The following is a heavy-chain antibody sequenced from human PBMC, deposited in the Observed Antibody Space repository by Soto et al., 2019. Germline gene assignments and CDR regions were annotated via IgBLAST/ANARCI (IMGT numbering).Heavy chain of an antibody. CDR2: ISSSGPTM. D-gene: IGHD3-10*01. J-gene: IGHJ1*01. CDR3: PSAHGGEYFQH. V-gene: IGHV3-11*01. CDR1: GFTFSDYY. Sequence: QVQLVESGGGLVKPGGSLRLSCAASGFTFSDYYMSWIRQAPGKGLEWVSYISSSGPTMYYADSVKGRFTISRDNPKNSLFLQMNSLRAEDTAVYYCPSAHGGEYFQHWGQGTLVTVSS.